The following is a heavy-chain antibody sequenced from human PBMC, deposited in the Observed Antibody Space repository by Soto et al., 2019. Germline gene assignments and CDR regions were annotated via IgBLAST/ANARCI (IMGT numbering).Heavy chain of an antibody. D-gene: IGHD2-21*02. Sequence: GGSLRLSCAASGFTFSSYWMSWVRQAPGKGLEWVANIKQDGSEKYYVDSVKGRFTISRDNAKNSLYLQMNSLRAEDTAVYDCARDADDYAIDIWGQGTMVTVSS. CDR2: IKQDGSEK. V-gene: IGHV3-7*01. J-gene: IGHJ3*02. CDR3: ARDADDYAIDI. CDR1: GFTFSSYW.